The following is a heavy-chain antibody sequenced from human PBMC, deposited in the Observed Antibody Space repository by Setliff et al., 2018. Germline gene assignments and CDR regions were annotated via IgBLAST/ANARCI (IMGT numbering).Heavy chain of an antibody. CDR3: TTDVESFYYYYMDV. V-gene: IGHV3-73*01. CDR2: IRNKDNSYTT. Sequence: GGSLRLSCAASGFTFSGSAMYWVRQASGKGLEWVGRIRNKDNSYTTEYAAFVKGRFSISRDDSKNTVYLQMDSLKNEDTAVYYCTTDVESFYYYYMDVWGKGTTVTVSS. D-gene: IGHD1-1*01. CDR1: GFTFSGSA. J-gene: IGHJ6*03.